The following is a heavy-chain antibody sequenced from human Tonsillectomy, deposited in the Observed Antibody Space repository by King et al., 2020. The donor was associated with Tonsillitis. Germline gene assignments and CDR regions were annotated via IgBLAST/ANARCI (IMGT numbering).Heavy chain of an antibody. Sequence: MQLQESGPGLVKPSETLSLTCSVSNASTTSNYWSWIRQPPGKGLEWIGYVYYTGSTNYNPSLKSRVTISLDTSKNQFSLRLTSMTAADTAVYFCAREYCSGETCYYFDHWGQGTLITVSS. CDR3: AREYCSGETCYYFDH. V-gene: IGHV4-59*01. J-gene: IGHJ4*02. D-gene: IGHD2-15*01. CDR2: VYYTGST. CDR1: NASTTSNY.